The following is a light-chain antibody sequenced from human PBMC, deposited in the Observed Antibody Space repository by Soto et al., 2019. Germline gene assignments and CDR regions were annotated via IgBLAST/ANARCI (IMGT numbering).Light chain of an antibody. CDR3: QQRSNWQFT. Sequence: EIVLTQSPATLSLSPGERATLSCRASQSVSSYLAWYQQKPGQAPRLLIYDASNRATGIPARFSGSGSGTAFTLTISSLEPEDFVVYYCQQRSNWQFTFGPGTKVDIK. CDR2: DAS. CDR1: QSVSSY. J-gene: IGKJ3*01. V-gene: IGKV3-11*01.